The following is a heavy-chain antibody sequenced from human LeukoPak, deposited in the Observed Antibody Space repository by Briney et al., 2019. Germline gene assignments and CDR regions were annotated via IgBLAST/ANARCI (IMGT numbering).Heavy chain of an antibody. J-gene: IGHJ4*02. V-gene: IGHV4-39*02. Sequence: RQPPGDGLEWIGSIHHSGVTYSNPSLRSRLTLSVDMSKNHFSLNLSSVTAADTAVYYCARRDNSFDSWGPGTLVAVSS. CDR2: IHHSGVT. D-gene: IGHD5-24*01. CDR3: ARRDNSFDS.